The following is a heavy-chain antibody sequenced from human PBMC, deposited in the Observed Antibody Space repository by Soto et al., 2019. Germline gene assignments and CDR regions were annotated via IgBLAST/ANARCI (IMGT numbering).Heavy chain of an antibody. CDR2: IYYSGST. J-gene: IGHJ4*02. CDR3: ARVVVVTAIHFDS. V-gene: IGHV4-31*11. D-gene: IGHD2-21*02. Sequence: PSETLSLTCAVSGGSISSGGYYWSWIRQHPGKGLEWIGYIYYSGSTYYNPSLKSRVTISVDTSKNQFSLKLSSVTAADTAVYYCARVVVVTAIHFDSWGQGTLVTVSS. CDR1: GGSISSGGYY.